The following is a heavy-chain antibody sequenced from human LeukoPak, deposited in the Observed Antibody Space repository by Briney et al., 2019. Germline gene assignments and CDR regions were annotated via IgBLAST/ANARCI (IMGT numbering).Heavy chain of an antibody. V-gene: IGHV4-59*01. CDR1: GGSISSYY. CDR2: IYYSGST. Sequence: PSETLSLTCTVSGGSISSYYWSWIRQPPGKGLEWIGYIYYSGSTNYNPSLKSRVTISLDTSKNQFSLKLSSVTAADTAVYYCARVWTYYDFWSGTNWFDPWGQGTLVTVSS. CDR3: ARVWTYYDFWSGTNWFDP. J-gene: IGHJ5*02. D-gene: IGHD3-3*01.